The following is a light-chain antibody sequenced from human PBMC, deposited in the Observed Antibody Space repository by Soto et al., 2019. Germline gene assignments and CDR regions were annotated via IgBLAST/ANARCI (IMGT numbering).Light chain of an antibody. V-gene: IGKV3-11*01. CDR1: QSVGNN. J-gene: IGKJ4*01. Sequence: EIVLTQSPATLSLSPGERATLSCRASQSVGNNLAWYQQKPGQAPGLLIYEASTRATGIPARFSGSGSGTDFPLPLSRLGAGDFAIFLRQPPANWPLPFGGGTKVEIK. CDR2: EAS. CDR3: QPPANWPLP.